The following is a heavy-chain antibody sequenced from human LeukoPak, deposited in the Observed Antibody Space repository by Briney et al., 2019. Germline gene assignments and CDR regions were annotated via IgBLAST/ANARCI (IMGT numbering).Heavy chain of an antibody. Sequence: GASVKXXXXXSXXTFTSYDIXWVRQATGQGLEWRGWMNPKSGNTGYAQKFQGGLTMTRNTSISTAYMELSSLRSEGTAVYYCARRAAAGNWFDPWGQGTLVTVSS. V-gene: IGHV1-8*01. CDR3: ARRAAAGNWFDP. J-gene: IGHJ5*02. D-gene: IGHD6-13*01. CDR1: XXTFTSYD. CDR2: MNPKSGNT.